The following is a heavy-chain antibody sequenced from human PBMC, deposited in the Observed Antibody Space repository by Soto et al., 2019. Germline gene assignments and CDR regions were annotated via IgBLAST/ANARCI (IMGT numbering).Heavy chain of an antibody. CDR2: IRSKAYGGTT. Sequence: GGSLRLSCTASGFTFGDYAMSWFRQAPGKGLEWVGFIRSKAYGGTTEYAASVKGRFTISRDDSKSIAYLQMNSLKTEDTAVYYCTRGPAILPLELAVAGPSRGYWGQGTLVTVSS. CDR1: GFTFGDYA. V-gene: IGHV3-49*03. J-gene: IGHJ4*02. CDR3: TRGPAILPLELAVAGPSRGY. D-gene: IGHD6-19*01.